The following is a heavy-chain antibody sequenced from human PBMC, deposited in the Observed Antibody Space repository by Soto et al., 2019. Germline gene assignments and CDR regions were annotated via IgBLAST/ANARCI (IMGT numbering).Heavy chain of an antibody. CDR2: ISSSSSYI. D-gene: IGHD3-22*01. CDR1: GFTFSSYS. Sequence: GGSLRLSCAASGFTFSSYSMNWVRQAPGKGLEWVSSISSSSSYIYYADSVKGRFTISRDNAKNSLYLQMNSLRAEDTAVYYCAREVRYYDSSADWFDPWGQGTLVTVSS. J-gene: IGHJ5*02. V-gene: IGHV3-21*01. CDR3: AREVRYYDSSADWFDP.